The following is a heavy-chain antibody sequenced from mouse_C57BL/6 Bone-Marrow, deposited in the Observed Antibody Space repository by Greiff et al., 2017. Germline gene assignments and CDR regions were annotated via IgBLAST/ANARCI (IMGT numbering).Heavy chain of an antibody. CDR2: IDPANGNT. V-gene: IGHV14-3*01. J-gene: IGHJ4*01. CDR1: GFNIKNYY. D-gene: IGHD2-5*01. CDR3: AINFYSNYEREMDY. Sequence: VQLQQSVAELVRPGASVKLSCKASGFNIKNYYMHWVKQRPEQGLEWIGRIDPANGNTKYAPKFQGKATITADTSSNTAYLQLSSRTSDDTSIYYFAINFYSNYEREMDYWGQGTSVTVSS.